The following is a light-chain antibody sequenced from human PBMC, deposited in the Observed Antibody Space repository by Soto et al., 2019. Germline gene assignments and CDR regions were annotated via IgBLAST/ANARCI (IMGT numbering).Light chain of an antibody. V-gene: IGLV2-8*01. J-gene: IGLJ2*01. CDR1: SGDVGGYTY. CDR2: EVS. CDR3: CSSGGRNGFVV. Sequence: QSVLTQPPSASESPGQSVTISCTGVSGDVGGYTYVSWYQHSPGKAPKLLIYEVSKRAQGAPDRFSGSKSGNTASLTVSDLQPDDEADYYCCSSGGRNGFVVFGGGTKVTVL.